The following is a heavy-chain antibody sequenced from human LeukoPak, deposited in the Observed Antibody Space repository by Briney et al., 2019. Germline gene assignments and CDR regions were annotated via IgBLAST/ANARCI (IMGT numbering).Heavy chain of an antibody. CDR2: IKQDGSEK. V-gene: IGHV3-7*01. J-gene: IGHJ4*02. CDR3: ARGPNDFDY. Sequence: LXWVANIKQDGSEKYYVDSVKGRFTISRDNAKNSLYLQMNSLRAEDTAVYYCARGPNDFDYWGQGTLVTVSS.